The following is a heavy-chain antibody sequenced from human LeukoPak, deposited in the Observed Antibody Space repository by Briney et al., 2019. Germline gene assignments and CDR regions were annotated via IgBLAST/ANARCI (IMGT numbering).Heavy chain of an antibody. CDR1: GYTFTSYG. CDR3: ASNPRDGYNYYYYGMDV. Sequence: ASVKVSCKASGYTFTSYGISWVRQAPGQGLEWMGWISAYNGNTNYAQKLQGRVTMTTDTSTSTAYMELRSLRSDDTAVYYCASNPRDGYNYYYYGMDVWGQGTTVTVSS. D-gene: IGHD5-24*01. CDR2: ISAYNGNT. V-gene: IGHV1-18*01. J-gene: IGHJ6*02.